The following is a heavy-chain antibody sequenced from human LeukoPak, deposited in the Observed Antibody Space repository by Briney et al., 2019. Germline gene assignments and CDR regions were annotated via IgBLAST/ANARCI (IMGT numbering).Heavy chain of an antibody. J-gene: IGHJ4*02. V-gene: IGHV3-21*01. CDR3: ARDRVVVAAIDY. CDR2: ISSSSSYI. D-gene: IGHD2-15*01. Sequence: GGSLRLSCAASGFTFSSYSMNWVRQAPRKGLEWVSSISSSSSYIYYADSVKGRFTISRDNAKNSLYLQMNSLRAEDTAVYYCARDRVVVAAIDYRGQGTLVTVSS. CDR1: GFTFSSYS.